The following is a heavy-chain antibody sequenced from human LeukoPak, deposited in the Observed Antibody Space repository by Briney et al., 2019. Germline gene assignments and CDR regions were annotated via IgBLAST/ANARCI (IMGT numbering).Heavy chain of an antibody. Sequence: SETLSLTCIVSGDSIGSNYWSWIRQPPGKGLEWIGYIYHSGSTNYNPSLKSRVTISIDTSRKHFSLKLSSVTAADTAVYYCVRGHLVGGWFKYDAFDIWGQGTMVTVSS. D-gene: IGHD6-19*01. V-gene: IGHV4-59*01. CDR2: IYHSGST. J-gene: IGHJ3*02. CDR1: GDSIGSNY. CDR3: VRGHLVGGWFKYDAFDI.